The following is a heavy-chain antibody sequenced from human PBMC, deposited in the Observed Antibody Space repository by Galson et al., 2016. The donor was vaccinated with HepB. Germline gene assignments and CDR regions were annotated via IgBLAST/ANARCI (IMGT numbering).Heavy chain of an antibody. J-gene: IGHJ2*01. Sequence: SLRLSCAASGFNFNDFYMHWVRQAPGKGLECISYISPRGATTYYADSVKGRFTVARDNAKNSVYLQMDLLTVDDTDIYYCVKDRRWHFDLWGRGTLVSVSS. CDR3: VKDRRWHFDL. CDR2: ISPRGATT. CDR1: GFNFNDFY. V-gene: IGHV3-11*01.